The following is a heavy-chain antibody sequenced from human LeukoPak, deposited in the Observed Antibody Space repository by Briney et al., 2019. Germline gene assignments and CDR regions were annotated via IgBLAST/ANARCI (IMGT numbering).Heavy chain of an antibody. V-gene: IGHV3-7*01. CDR3: ARGDSGDWAL. CDR2: IKPDGSAQ. Sequence: GGSLRLSCAASGFTFSNSWMSWVRQAPGKGLEWVATIKPDGSAQYYVDSVKGRFTISRDNAKNSLFLQMNSLRAEDTAVYYCARGDSGDWALGGQGTLVTVSS. CDR1: GFTFSNSW. D-gene: IGHD2-21*02. J-gene: IGHJ4*02.